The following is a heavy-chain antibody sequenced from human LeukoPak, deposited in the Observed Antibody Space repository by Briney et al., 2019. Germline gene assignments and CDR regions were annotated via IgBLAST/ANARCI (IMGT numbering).Heavy chain of an antibody. D-gene: IGHD6-13*01. CDR3: ATPAAGPGAEYSLY. J-gene: IGHJ1*01. CDR1: GFTFSNAW. V-gene: IGHV3-21*01. Sequence: GGSLRLSCAASGFTFSNAWMNWVRQAPGKGLEWVSSIDFTSRYIYNADSVKGRFTTSRDNAKNSLDLQMNSLKVEDTAVYYCATPAAGPGAEYSLYWGQGTLVIVSS. CDR2: IDFTSRYI.